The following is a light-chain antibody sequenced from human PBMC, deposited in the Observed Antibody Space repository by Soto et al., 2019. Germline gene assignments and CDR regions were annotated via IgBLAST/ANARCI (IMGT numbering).Light chain of an antibody. CDR3: QQLNGYPLT. V-gene: IGKV3-15*01. CDR1: QSVSRN. CDR2: GAS. Sequence: EIEMTRSPATLSVSPGERATLSCRASQSVSRNLAWYQPTPGQAPRPLISGASTRATGIAARFSGSGSGREFTLTITNLQPEDFATYYCQQLNGYPLTFGQGTRLEIK. J-gene: IGKJ5*01.